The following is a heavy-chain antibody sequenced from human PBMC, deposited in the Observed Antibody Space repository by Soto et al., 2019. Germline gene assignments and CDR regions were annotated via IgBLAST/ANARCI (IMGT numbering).Heavy chain of an antibody. D-gene: IGHD2-15*01. CDR3: TRHCSGGSCYDYYYYYMDV. CDR2: IRSKAYGGTT. CDR1: GFTFGDYA. Sequence: GGSLRLSCTASGFTFGDYAMSWFRQAPGKGLEWVGFIRSKAYGGTTEYAASVKGRFTISRDDSKSIAYLQMNSLKTEDTAVYYCTRHCSGGSCYDYYYYYMDVWGKGTTVTVSS. J-gene: IGHJ6*03. V-gene: IGHV3-49*03.